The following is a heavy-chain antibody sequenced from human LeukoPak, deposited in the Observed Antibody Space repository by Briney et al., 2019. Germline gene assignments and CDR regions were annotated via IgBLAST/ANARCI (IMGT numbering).Heavy chain of an antibody. V-gene: IGHV4-59*01. CDR2: IYYSGST. CDR1: GGSISSYY. CDR3: ARGYDFWSGYYTDYYYMDV. Sequence: SETLSLTCTVSGGSISSYYWSWIRQPPGKGLEWVGYIYYSGSTNYNPSLKSRVTISVDTSKNQFSLKLSSVTAADTAVYYCARGYDFWSGYYTDYYYMDVWGKGTTVTVSS. D-gene: IGHD3-3*01. J-gene: IGHJ6*03.